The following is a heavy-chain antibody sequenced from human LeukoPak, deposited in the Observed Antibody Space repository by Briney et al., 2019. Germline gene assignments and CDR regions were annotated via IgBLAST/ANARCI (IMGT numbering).Heavy chain of an antibody. J-gene: IGHJ3*02. CDR1: GGSISSYY. CDR2: IYYSGST. V-gene: IGHV4-59*01. CDR3: ARWGNILTGCHDDAFDI. Sequence: RPSETLSLTCTVSGGSISSYYWSWIRQPPGKGLEWIGYIYYSGSTNYNPSLKSRVTISVDTSKNQFSLKLSSVTAADTAVYYCARWGNILTGCHDDAFDIWGQGTMVTVSS. D-gene: IGHD3-9*01.